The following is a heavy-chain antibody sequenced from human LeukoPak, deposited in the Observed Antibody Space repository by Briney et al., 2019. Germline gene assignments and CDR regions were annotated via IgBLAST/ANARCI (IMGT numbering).Heavy chain of an antibody. CDR1: GFTFSTYA. CDR3: AKSRSGSANWALQIFDN. V-gene: IGHV3-23*01. Sequence: GGSLRLSCAASGFTFSTYAMSWVRQAPGKGLEWVSVSIGRDGSTYYADSVKGRFTISRDNSKNALYLQMNSLRAEDTAVYFCAKSRSGSANWALQIFDNWGQGTLVTVSS. CDR2: SIGRDGST. J-gene: IGHJ4*02. D-gene: IGHD1-1*01.